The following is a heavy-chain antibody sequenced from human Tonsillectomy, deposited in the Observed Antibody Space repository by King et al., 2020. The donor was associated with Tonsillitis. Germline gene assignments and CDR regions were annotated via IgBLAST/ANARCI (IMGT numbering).Heavy chain of an antibody. J-gene: IGHJ4*02. D-gene: IGHD3-22*01. CDR3: AKGQVVSHYYDSSGYYAPLSD. V-gene: IGHV3-30*18. CDR2: ISYDGSNK. CDR1: GFTFSSYG. Sequence: VQLVESGGGVVQPGRSLRLSCAASGFTFSSYGMHWVRQAPGKGLEWVAVISYDGSNKYYADSVKGRFTISRDNSKNTLYLQVNSLRAEDTAVYYCAKGQVVSHYYDSSGYYAPLSDWGQGTLVTVSS.